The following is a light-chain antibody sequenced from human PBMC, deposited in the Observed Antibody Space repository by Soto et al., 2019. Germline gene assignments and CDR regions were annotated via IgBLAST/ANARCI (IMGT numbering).Light chain of an antibody. CDR1: QSISSY. V-gene: IGKV1-39*01. J-gene: IGKJ1*01. CDR3: QKSYSTPPLT. Sequence: DIQMTQSPSSLSASVGDRVTITCRASQSISSYLTWDQQKPLQTPKLRIYAASSLKSGVPSRFSGSGSGTDVTLTSSSLQPEDFATYYWQKSYSTPPLTSGHGTKVDIK. CDR2: AAS.